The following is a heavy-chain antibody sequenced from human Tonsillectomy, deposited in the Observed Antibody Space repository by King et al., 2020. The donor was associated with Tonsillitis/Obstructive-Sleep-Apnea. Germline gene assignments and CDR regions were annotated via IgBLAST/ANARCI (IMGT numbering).Heavy chain of an antibody. CDR2: ISNDGSNK. D-gene: IGHD2-2*01. J-gene: IGHJ4*02. Sequence: QVQLVESGGGVVQPGRSLRLSCAVSGFTFSSYVMHWVRQAPGKGLEWAAVISNDGSNKYYADSVKGRFTISRDNSNNTLYLQMNSLRAEDTAVYFCATGYCSSTSCYAGTNYWGQGTLVTVSS. V-gene: IGHV3-30*01. CDR3: ATGYCSSTSCYAGTNY. CDR1: GFTFSSYV.